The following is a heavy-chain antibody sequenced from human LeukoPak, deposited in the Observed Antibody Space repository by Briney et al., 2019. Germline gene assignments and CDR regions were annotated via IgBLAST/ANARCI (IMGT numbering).Heavy chain of an antibody. J-gene: IGHJ4*02. D-gene: IGHD6-19*01. CDR1: GFTFSSYG. Sequence: GRSLRLSCAASGFTFSSYGMHWVRQAPGKGLEWVAVIWYDGSNKYYADSVKGRFTISRDNSKNTLYLQMNSLRAEDTAVYCCARGVSSGWYSYWGQGTLVTVSS. CDR2: IWYDGSNK. CDR3: ARGVSSGWYSY. V-gene: IGHV3-33*01.